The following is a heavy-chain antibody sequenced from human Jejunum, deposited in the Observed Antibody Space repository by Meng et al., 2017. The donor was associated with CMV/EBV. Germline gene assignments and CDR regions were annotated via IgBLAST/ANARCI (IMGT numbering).Heavy chain of an antibody. J-gene: IGHJ4*02. CDR2: INTDTGNP. Sequence: ASGYSFTTHAVEWVRQAPGQGLEWMGWINTDTGNPTYAQDFTGRFVFSLDTSVNTAYLQINDLKPEDTAVYYCGRERDGYNLSPFDYWGQGTLVTV. CDR3: GRERDGYNLSPFDY. CDR1: GYSFTTHA. V-gene: IGHV7-4-1*02. D-gene: IGHD5-24*01.